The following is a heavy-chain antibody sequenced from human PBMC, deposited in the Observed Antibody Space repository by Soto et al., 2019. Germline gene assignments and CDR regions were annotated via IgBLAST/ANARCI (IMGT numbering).Heavy chain of an antibody. V-gene: IGHV3-21*01. CDR3: AKALAAAGSIQYGMDV. CDR1: GFTFGRYV. CDR2: ISASTSYI. D-gene: IGHD6-13*01. Sequence: PGGSLRLSCAASGFTFGRYVCNLVRLAPGKGLEWVSSISASTSYISYADSVKGRFTISRDNAKDSVYLQMNSLTAEDTAVYYCAKALAAAGSIQYGMDVWGKGTTVTVSS. J-gene: IGHJ6*04.